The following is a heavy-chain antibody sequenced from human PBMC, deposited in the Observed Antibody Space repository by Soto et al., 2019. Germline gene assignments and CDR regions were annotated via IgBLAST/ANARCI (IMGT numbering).Heavy chain of an antibody. D-gene: IGHD4-4*01. CDR3: AHSGQCQPLDY. J-gene: IGHJ4*02. CDR2: IFWDDDK. V-gene: IGHV2-5*02. CDR1: GFSLSDSGVG. Sequence: QITLKESGPTLVKPTQTLKLTCTFSGFSLSDSGVGVGWIRQPPGKALEWLALIFWDDDKRYSPSLRTSLTTTXXTAKHQVFLKMTNMDPVDTATYYCAHSGQCQPLDYWGQGTLVNVSS.